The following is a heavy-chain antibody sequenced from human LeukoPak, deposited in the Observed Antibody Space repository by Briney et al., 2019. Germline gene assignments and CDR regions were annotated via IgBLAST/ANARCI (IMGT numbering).Heavy chain of an antibody. CDR2: INTDGSST. CDR3: ARVSLSSGCLSN. J-gene: IGHJ4*02. CDR1: GFTFSSYS. V-gene: IGHV3-74*01. D-gene: IGHD6-19*01. Sequence: GGSLRLSCAASGFTFSSYSMNWVRQAPGKGLVWVSRINTDGSSTSYADSVKGRFTISRDNAKNTLYLQMNSLRAEDTAVYYCARVSLSSGCLSNWGQGTLVTVSS.